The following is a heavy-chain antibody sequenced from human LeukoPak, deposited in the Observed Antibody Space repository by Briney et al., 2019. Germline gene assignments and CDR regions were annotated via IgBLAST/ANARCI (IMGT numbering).Heavy chain of an antibody. D-gene: IGHD3-16*02. CDR1: GYTFTSYY. Sequence: ASVKVSCKASGYTFTSYYIHWVRQAPGQGLEWVGRINPSGGSRDYAQKFQDRVTMTRDTSTSTVYMDLNSLNSADTAVYYCARETSDDYVWGNYRYKHFYYQGLDVWGHGTTVTVSS. J-gene: IGHJ6*02. V-gene: IGHV1-46*01. CDR2: INPSGGSR. CDR3: ARETSDDYVWGNYRYKHFYYQGLDV.